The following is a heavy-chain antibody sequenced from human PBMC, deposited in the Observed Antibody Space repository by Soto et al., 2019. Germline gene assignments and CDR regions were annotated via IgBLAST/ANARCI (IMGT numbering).Heavy chain of an antibody. CDR3: AREEGYCSGGSCYYYYMDV. CDR1: GGSISSYY. J-gene: IGHJ6*03. D-gene: IGHD2-15*01. Sequence: SETLSLTCTVSGGSISSYYWSWIRQPPGKGLEWIGYIYYSGSTNYNPSLKSRVTISVDTSKNQFSLKLSSVTAADTAVYYCAREEGYCSGGSCYYYYMDVWGKGTTGTVSS. CDR2: IYYSGST. V-gene: IGHV4-59*01.